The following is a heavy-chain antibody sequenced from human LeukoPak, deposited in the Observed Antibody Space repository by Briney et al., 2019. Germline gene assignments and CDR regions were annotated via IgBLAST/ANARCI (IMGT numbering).Heavy chain of an antibody. V-gene: IGHV3-23*01. D-gene: IGHD5-12*01. Sequence: GGSLRLSCAASGFTFSSYAMSWVRQAPGKGLEWVSAISGSGGSTYYADSVKGRFTISRDNSKNTLYLQMNSLRAEDTAVYYCARGLSGYDYFYFDYWGQGTLVTVSS. J-gene: IGHJ4*02. CDR3: ARGLSGYDYFYFDY. CDR1: GFTFSSYA. CDR2: ISGSGGST.